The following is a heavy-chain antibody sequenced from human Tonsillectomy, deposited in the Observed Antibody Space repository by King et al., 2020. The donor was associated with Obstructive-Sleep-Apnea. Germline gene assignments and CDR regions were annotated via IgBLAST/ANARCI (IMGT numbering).Heavy chain of an antibody. Sequence: VQLVQSGAEVKKPGASVKVSCKASGYTLTGYYMHWVRQAPGQGLEWMGWINPHSGGTKYAQKFQGRVTMTGDTSISTAYMELSRLRSDDTAVYYCARGGDGRSDYWGQGTLVTVSS. V-gene: IGHV1-2*02. J-gene: IGHJ4*02. CDR2: INPHSGGT. CDR3: ARGGDGRSDY. CDR1: GYTLTGYY. D-gene: IGHD3-3*01.